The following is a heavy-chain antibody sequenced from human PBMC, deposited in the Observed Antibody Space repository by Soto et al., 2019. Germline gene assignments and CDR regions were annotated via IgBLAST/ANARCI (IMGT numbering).Heavy chain of an antibody. D-gene: IGHD3-16*01. CDR2: IYAGGAT. V-gene: IGHV3-53*01. CDR1: GFSVSGNH. J-gene: IGHJ4*02. Sequence: DVQLVGSGGGLIQPGGSLRLSCAASGFSVSGNHMNWVRQAPGKGLEWVSVIYAGGATYYADSVKGRFTISRDSSNNTVYLQMLRLRGEDTAVYYCARDLGVFDDYWGLGTLVTVSS. CDR3: ARDLGVFDDY.